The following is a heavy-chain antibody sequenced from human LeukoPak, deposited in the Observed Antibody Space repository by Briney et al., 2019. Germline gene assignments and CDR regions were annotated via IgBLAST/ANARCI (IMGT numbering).Heavy chain of an antibody. V-gene: IGHV3-30*19. D-gene: IGHD3-3*01. Sequence: GGSLRLSCAASGFTFSSYGMHWVRQAPGKGLEWVAVISYDGSNKYYADSVKGRFTISRDNSKNTLYLQMNSLRAEDTAVYYCARERGVHAFGIWGQGTMVTVSS. CDR2: ISYDGSNK. J-gene: IGHJ3*02. CDR3: ARERGVHAFGI. CDR1: GFTFSSYG.